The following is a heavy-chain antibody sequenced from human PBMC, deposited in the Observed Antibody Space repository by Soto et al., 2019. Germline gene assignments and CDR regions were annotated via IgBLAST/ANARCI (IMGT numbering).Heavy chain of an antibody. CDR3: VIRGQRNSEAFDV. J-gene: IGHJ3*01. CDR1: GFTFSASA. CDR2: IRHKADSYTT. V-gene: IGHV3-73*01. D-gene: IGHD3-10*01. Sequence: EVQLVDSGGGLVQPGGSLKLSCATSGFTFSASAIHWVRQASGKGLEWVGLIRHKADSYTTTCAPSLEGRFTFSRDDSTNTAYLHLNSLKSEDTAMYYCVIRGQRNSEAFDVWGQGTTVTVSS.